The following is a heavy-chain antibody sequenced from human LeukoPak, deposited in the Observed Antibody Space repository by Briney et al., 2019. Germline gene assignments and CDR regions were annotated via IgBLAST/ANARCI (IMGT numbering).Heavy chain of an antibody. CDR1: GFTFSSYA. CDR3: TQHSGTSGGYRFFY. J-gene: IGHJ4*02. Sequence: PGGSLRLSCAASGFTFSSYAMSWVRQAPGKGLEWVSAISGSGGSTCYADSVKGRFTISRDNSKNTLYLQMNSLRAEDTAVYYCTQHSGTSGGYRFFYWGQGILVTVSS. V-gene: IGHV3-23*01. CDR2: ISGSGGST. D-gene: IGHD1-26*01.